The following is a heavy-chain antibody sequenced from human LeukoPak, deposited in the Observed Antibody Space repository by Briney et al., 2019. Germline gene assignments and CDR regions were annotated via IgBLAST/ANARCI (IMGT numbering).Heavy chain of an antibody. D-gene: IGHD2-21*02. CDR2: IYYSGST. V-gene: IGHV4-28*01. J-gene: IGHJ4*02. Sequence: SETLSLTCAVSGYSISSSNWWGWIRQPPGKGLEWIGYIYYSGSTNYNPSLKSRVTMSVDTSKNQFSLKLSSVTAADTAVYYCGRGGDDYYFDYWGQGTLVTVSS. CDR1: GYSISSSNW. CDR3: GRGGDDYYFDY.